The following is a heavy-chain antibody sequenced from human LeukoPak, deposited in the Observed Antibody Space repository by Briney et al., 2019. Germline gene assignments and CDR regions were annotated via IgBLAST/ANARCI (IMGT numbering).Heavy chain of an antibody. D-gene: IGHD6-13*01. Sequence: SETLSLTCTVSGGSISSYYWSWIRQPPGKGLEWIGEINHSGSTNYNPSLKSRVTISADTSKNQFSLKLSSVTAADTAVYYCARGLRSRYSSSLDSNWGQGTLVTVSS. CDR3: ARGLRSRYSSSLDSN. CDR1: GGSISSYY. J-gene: IGHJ4*02. CDR2: INHSGST. V-gene: IGHV4-34*01.